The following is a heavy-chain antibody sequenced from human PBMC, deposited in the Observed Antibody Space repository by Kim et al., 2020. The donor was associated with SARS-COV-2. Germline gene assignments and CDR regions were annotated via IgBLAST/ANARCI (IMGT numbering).Heavy chain of an antibody. J-gene: IGHJ1*01. CDR1: GDSISSDGFY. V-gene: IGHV4-31*03. D-gene: IGHD3-10*01. Sequence: SETLSLTCTVSGDSISSDGFYWSWIRQQKAKGLEWIGNSHYSGKNYDNPSLSRRVTISLDTSKTQFSLNLNSGTAADTAVYCGGRAGWGIDHQH. CDR2: SHYSGKN. CDR3: GRAGWGIDHQH.